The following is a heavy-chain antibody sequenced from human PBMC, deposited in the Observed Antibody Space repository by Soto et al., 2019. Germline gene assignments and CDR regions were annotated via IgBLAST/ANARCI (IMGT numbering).Heavy chain of an antibody. V-gene: IGHV1-2*02. CDR3: ARDLDTAMASRGMDV. D-gene: IGHD5-18*01. J-gene: IGHJ6*02. CDR2: INPNSGGT. CDR1: GYTFTGYY. Sequence: ASVKVSCKASGYTFTGYYMHWVRQAPGQGLEWMGWINPNSGGTNYAQKFQGRVTMTRDTSISTAYMELSRLRSDDTAVYYCARDLDTAMASRGMDVWGQGTTVTVSS.